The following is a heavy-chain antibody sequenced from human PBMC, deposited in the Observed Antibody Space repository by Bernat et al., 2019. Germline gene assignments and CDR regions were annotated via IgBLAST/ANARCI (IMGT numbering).Heavy chain of an antibody. Sequence: EVQLVESGGGLVQPGGSLRLSCAASGFTFSNYNMNWVRQAPGRGLEWVSYISSSSDTISYADSLKGRFTITRDNAKNSLYLQMNSLRDEDTAVYYCARTYYGFWIGFDYWGQGTLVTVSS. D-gene: IGHD3-3*01. J-gene: IGHJ4*02. CDR2: ISSSSDTI. V-gene: IGHV3-48*02. CDR1: GFTFSNYN. CDR3: ARTYYGFWIGFDY.